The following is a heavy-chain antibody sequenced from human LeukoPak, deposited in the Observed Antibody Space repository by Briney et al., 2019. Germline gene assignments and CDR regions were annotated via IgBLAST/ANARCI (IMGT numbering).Heavy chain of an antibody. Sequence: GASVKVSCKASGYTFTNYYIHWVRQAPGQGLEWMGIINPSGGSTTYAQKFQGRVTMSRDMSTSTVYMELSSLRSEDTAVYYCARDNSVEDTAWWFDPWGQGTLVTVSS. J-gene: IGHJ5*02. V-gene: IGHV1-46*01. CDR3: ARDNSVEDTAWWFDP. CDR1: GYTFTNYY. CDR2: INPSGGST. D-gene: IGHD4-23*01.